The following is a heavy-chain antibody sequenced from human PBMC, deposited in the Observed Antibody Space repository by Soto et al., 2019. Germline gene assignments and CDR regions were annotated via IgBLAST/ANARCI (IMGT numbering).Heavy chain of an antibody. Sequence: SETMSLTCTVSGGSSSSSSYYWVWIRQPPGKGLEWIGSIYYSGSTYYNPSLKSRVTISVDTSKNQFSLKLSSVTAADTAVYYCARQYYDILTGYYALDYWGQGTLVTVS. CDR3: ARQYYDILTGYYALDY. CDR1: GGSSSSSSYY. J-gene: IGHJ4*02. CDR2: IYYSGST. V-gene: IGHV4-39*01. D-gene: IGHD3-9*01.